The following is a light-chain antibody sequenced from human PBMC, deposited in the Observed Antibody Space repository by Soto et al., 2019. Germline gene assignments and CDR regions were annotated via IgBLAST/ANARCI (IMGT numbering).Light chain of an antibody. J-gene: IGKJ4*01. CDR3: RQYGRSLASA. CDR2: DAS. V-gene: IGKV3-11*01. CDR1: QSVSRF. Sequence: EIVFTQSPATLSLSPGERATLSCRASQSVSRFLAWYQQKPGQAPRLLIYDASNRATGIPARFSGSGSGTDFTLTISTLEPEDFAVYYCRQYGRSLASAIGGGTKVDIK.